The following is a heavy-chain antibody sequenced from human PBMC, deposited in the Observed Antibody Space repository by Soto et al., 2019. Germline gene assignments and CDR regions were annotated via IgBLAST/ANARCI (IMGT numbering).Heavy chain of an antibody. CDR1: GYTFASYG. V-gene: IGHV1-18*04. J-gene: IGHJ3*02. D-gene: IGHD2-21*02. CDR2: ISAYNGNA. CDR3: ARVMETAMANDAFDI. Sequence: GASVKVSCKASGYTFASYGISWVRQAPGQGLELMGRISAYNGNANDARKLQGRVTMATDTSTSTAYMELRSLRSDDTAVYYCARVMETAMANDAFDIWVQGTIVTVSS.